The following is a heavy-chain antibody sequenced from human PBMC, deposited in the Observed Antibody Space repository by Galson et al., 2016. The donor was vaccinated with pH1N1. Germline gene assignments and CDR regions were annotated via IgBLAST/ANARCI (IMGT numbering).Heavy chain of an antibody. D-gene: IGHD3-3*02. CDR3: IPFRWAHNWFDP. V-gene: IGHV3-49*02. Sequence: SLRLSCATSGFPFEEYHIFWVRQAPEMGLEWVSFIRSTVYGETKEYAAAVKGRFVISRDNSKRVAYLQMNSLKTEDTARYYCIPFRWAHNWFDPWGHGSPVIVSS. CDR2: IRSTVYGETK. CDR1: GFPFEEYH. J-gene: IGHJ5*02.